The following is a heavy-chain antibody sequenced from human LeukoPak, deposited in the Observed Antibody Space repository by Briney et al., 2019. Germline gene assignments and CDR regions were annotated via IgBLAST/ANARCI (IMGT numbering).Heavy chain of an antibody. Sequence: SETLSLTCTVSGGSISSYYWSWIRQPAGKGLEWIERMHSSGSTNYNPSIKSRVTMSLDTSKNQFSLKVDSVTAADTAMYYCAREAVHYGSGSHDYWGQGTLVTVSS. CDR1: GGSISSYY. CDR2: MHSSGST. CDR3: AREAVHYGSGSHDY. J-gene: IGHJ4*02. V-gene: IGHV4-4*07. D-gene: IGHD3-10*01.